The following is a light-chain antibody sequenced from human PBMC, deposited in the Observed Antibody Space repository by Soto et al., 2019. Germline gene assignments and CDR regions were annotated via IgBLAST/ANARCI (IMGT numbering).Light chain of an antibody. J-gene: IGLJ3*02. CDR3: AAWDDSLSGRV. CDR1: SSNIGSNY. V-gene: IGLV1-47*01. Sequence: QSVLTQPPSASGTPGQRVTISCSGSSSNIGSNYVYWYQQLPGTAPKLLIYRNNQRPSGVPDRFSGSKSGTSASLAISGLRSEDEACYYCAAWDDSLSGRVFGGGTKVTVL. CDR2: RNN.